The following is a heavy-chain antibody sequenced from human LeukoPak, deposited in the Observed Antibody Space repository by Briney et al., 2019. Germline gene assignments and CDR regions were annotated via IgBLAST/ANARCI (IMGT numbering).Heavy chain of an antibody. D-gene: IGHD2-21*02. CDR1: GFTFSSYA. CDR2: ISGSGGST. CDR3: AKVLRSAIHCGGDCYYYFDY. Sequence: VQPGGSLRLSCAASGFTFSSYAMSSVRQAPGKGLEWVSAISGSGGSTYYADSVKGRFTISRDNSKNTLYLQMNSLRAEDTAVYYCAKVLRSAIHCGGDCYYYFDYWGQGTLVTVSS. J-gene: IGHJ4*02. V-gene: IGHV3-23*01.